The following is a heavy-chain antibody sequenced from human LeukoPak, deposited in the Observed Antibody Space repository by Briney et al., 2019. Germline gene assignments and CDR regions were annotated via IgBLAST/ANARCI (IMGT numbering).Heavy chain of an antibody. CDR1: GSLFTSYW. D-gene: IGHD5-12*01. V-gene: IGHV5-51*01. CDR2: IYPGDSDN. Sequence: GASLETPLKGPGSLFTSYWIGWVRQLPGKGLEGMGIIYPGDSDNRYSPSFQGQVTISADKSNSTVYLQWGSLTATDIAMCDCAIRGYSGVGCMDVWGQGTTVTVSS. CDR3: AIRGYSGVGCMDV. J-gene: IGHJ6*02.